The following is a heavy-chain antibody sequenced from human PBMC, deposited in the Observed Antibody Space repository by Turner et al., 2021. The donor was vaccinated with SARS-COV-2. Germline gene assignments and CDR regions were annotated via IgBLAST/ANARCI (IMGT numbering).Heavy chain of an antibody. V-gene: IGHV4-39*01. CDR1: GGSISSSSYY. CDR3: ARHSPELRGDYFDY. D-gene: IGHD1-26*01. J-gene: IGHJ4*02. CDR2: IYYIGST. Sequence: QLQLQASGPGLLKPSETLSLTCTVSGGSISSSSYYWGWIRQPPGKGLEGIGYIYYIGSTYNNPYLKSRVTISVDTSKNQYSLKLSSVTAADTAVYYCARHSPELRGDYFDYWGQGTLVTVSS.